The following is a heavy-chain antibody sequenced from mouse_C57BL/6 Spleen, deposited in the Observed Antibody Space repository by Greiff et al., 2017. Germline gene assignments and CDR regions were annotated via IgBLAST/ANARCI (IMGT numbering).Heavy chain of an antibody. CDR1: GYAFSSSW. CDR3: AREIRYYGSSYPYYFDY. D-gene: IGHD1-1*01. J-gene: IGHJ2*01. CDR2: IYPGDGDT. V-gene: IGHV1-82*01. Sequence: QVQLQQSGPELVKPGASVKISCKASGYAFSSSWMNWVKQRPGKGLEWIGRIYPGDGDTNYNGKFKGKATLTADKSSSTAYMQLSSLTSEDSAVYFCAREIRYYGSSYPYYFDYWGQGTTLTVSS.